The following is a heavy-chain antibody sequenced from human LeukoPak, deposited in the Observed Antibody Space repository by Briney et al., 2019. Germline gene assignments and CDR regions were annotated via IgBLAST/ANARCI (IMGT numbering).Heavy chain of an antibody. D-gene: IGHD4-17*01. Sequence: SETLSLTCTVSGGSISSYYWSWIRQPAGKGLEWIGRIYTSGSTNYSPSLKSRVTMSVDTSKNQFSLKLSSVTAADTAVYYCARYTVTTFGPHFDYWGQGTLVTVSS. CDR1: GGSISSYY. J-gene: IGHJ4*02. CDR3: ARYTVTTFGPHFDY. V-gene: IGHV4-4*07. CDR2: IYTSGST.